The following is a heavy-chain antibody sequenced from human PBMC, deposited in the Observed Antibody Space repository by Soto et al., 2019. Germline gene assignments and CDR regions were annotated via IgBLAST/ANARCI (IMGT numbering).Heavy chain of an antibody. V-gene: IGHV3-30-3*01. J-gene: IGHJ6*02. CDR2: ISYEGSNT. D-gene: IGHD3-10*01. Sequence: QVHLVESGGGVVQPGRSLRLSCSASGFTFDTYGLHWVRQAPGKGLQWVALISYEGSNTYYADSVRGRFTISSDNSKNTLYLQLNSLRHEDAGVYYCASVTPVNNLYYFSGLDVWGQGTSVTVSS. CDR3: ASVTPVNNLYYFSGLDV. CDR1: GFTFDTYG.